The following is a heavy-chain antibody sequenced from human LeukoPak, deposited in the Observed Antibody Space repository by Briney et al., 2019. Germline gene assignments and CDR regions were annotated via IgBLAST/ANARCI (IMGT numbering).Heavy chain of an antibody. J-gene: IGHJ5*02. D-gene: IGHD6-13*01. CDR3: AVGGGISSWYVEPFDP. V-gene: IGHV4-39*07. CDR2: IYYSGST. CDR1: GGSISSSSYY. Sequence: SETLSLTCTISGGSISSSSYYWGWIRQPPGKGLEWIGSIYYSGSTYYNPSLKSRVTISVDTSKNQFSLKLSSVTAADTAVYYCAVGGGISSWYVEPFDPWGQGTLVTVSS.